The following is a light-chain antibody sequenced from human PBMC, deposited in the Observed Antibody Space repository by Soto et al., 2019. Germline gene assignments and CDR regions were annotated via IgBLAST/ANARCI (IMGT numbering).Light chain of an antibody. CDR1: QNIDNY. CDR3: LHHHNFPIT. V-gene: IGKV1-6*01. CDR2: AAS. Sequence: AIQMTQSPSTLSASLGDRVTITCRASQNIDNYLNWYQQKPGKAPKLLIYAASSLQSGVPSRFSGSGFGTDFTLTITSLQPEDFATYYCLHHHNFPITFGQGTRLEIK. J-gene: IGKJ5*01.